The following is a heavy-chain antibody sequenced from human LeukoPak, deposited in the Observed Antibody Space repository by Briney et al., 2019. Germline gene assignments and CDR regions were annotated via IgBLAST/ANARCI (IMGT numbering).Heavy chain of an antibody. CDR1: GFTFDDYG. CDR2: INWNGGST. D-gene: IGHD6-19*01. CDR3: ARDPYSGGYGAHYYYYMDV. Sequence: GGSLRLSCAASGFTFDDYGMSWVRQAPGKGLEWVSGINWNGGSTGYADSVKGRFTISRDNAENSLFLQMNSLRDEDTAVYYCARDPYSGGYGAHYYYYMDVWGKGTTVTVSS. J-gene: IGHJ6*03. V-gene: IGHV3-20*04.